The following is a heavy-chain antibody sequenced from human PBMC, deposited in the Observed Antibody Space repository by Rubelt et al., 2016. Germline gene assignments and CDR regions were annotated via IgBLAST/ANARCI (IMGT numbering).Heavy chain of an antibody. CDR2: IYNHGSA. CDR1: GDSISGSTDY. V-gene: IGHV4-39*02. Sequence: QLQLHESGPGLVKPSETLALTCTVSGDSISGSTDYWGWIRQPPGKGLEWIGSIYNHGSAYYNPPLESRVTLPVDTPKNHFSLKVRSVTAADTALYDCARYANEDGDFRFDPWGQGTLVTVSS. D-gene: IGHD4-17*01. J-gene: IGHJ5*02. CDR3: ARYANEDGDFRFDP.